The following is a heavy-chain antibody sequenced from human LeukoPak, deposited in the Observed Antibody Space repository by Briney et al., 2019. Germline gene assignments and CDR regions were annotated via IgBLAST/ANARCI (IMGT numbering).Heavy chain of an antibody. Sequence: GGSLRLSCAASGFSFSNYGMNWVRQAPGKGLEWVSGITGNGGTTYYADSVKGRFTISRDNSRNTVYLQMNSLRAEDTAVYYCAKSGYNRFDYWGQGTRVTVSS. D-gene: IGHD5-24*01. J-gene: IGHJ4*02. CDR1: GFSFSNYG. CDR2: ITGNGGTT. V-gene: IGHV3-23*01. CDR3: AKSGYNRFDY.